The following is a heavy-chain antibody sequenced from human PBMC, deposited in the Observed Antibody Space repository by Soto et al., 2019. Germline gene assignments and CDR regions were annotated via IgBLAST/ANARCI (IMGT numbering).Heavy chain of an antibody. J-gene: IGHJ6*02. CDR3: ARDRQPSSYTDTGMDG. Sequence: QVPLQESGPGLVKPSGTLFLTCAVSGGSITSSNWGSWVRQPTGKGLEWLGAIYYRGSTNYNPSLKRRVAMSVDMSKSQFSLHLSSVTAADKAVYFCARDRQPSSYTDTGMDGWGQGTTVTVSS. CDR2: IYYRGST. D-gene: IGHD2-15*01. CDR1: GGSITSSNW. V-gene: IGHV4-4*02.